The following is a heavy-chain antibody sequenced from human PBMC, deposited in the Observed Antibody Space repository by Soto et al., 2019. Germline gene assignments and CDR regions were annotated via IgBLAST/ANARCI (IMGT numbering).Heavy chain of an antibody. Sequence: QVQLVESGGGVVQPGRSLRLSCAASGFTFISYAMHWVRQAPGKGLEWVAVISFDGSTEYYADSVKGRFTISRDSSKNMVYLQMNSLRSEDTAVYYCARSRHGSGSYTHFYYGLDVWGQGTTVTVSS. J-gene: IGHJ6*02. CDR2: ISFDGSTE. CDR3: ARSRHGSGSYTHFYYGLDV. D-gene: IGHD3-10*01. CDR1: GFTFISYA. V-gene: IGHV3-30-3*01.